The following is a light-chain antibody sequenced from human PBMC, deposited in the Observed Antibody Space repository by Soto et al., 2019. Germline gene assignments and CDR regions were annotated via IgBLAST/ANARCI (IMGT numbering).Light chain of an antibody. CDR3: QSYDSSLSAYV. CDR1: SSNIGAGYD. J-gene: IGLJ1*01. V-gene: IGLV1-40*01. Sequence: VLTQPPSVSGAPGQRVTISCTGTSSNIGAGYDVHWYQHLPGTAPKLLIYYNSNRPSGVPDRFSGSKSATSASLAITGLQAEDEADYYCQSYDSSLSAYVFGTGTKVTVL. CDR2: YNS.